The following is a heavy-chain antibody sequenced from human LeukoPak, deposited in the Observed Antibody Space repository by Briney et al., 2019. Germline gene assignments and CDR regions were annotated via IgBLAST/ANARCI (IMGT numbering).Heavy chain of an antibody. D-gene: IGHD4-23*01. CDR3: AKDMGANYGGNLMDV. CDR1: GFTFDDYT. J-gene: IGHJ6*03. CDR2: ISWDGGST. Sequence: GGSLRLSCAASGFTFDDYTMHWVRQAPGKGLEWVSLISWDGGSTCYADSVKGRFTISRDNSKNSLYLQMNSLRTEDTALYYCAKDMGANYGGNLMDVWGKGTTVTVSS. V-gene: IGHV3-43*01.